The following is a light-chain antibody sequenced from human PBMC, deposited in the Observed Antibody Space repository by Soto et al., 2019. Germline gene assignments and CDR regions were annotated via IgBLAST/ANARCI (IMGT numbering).Light chain of an antibody. CDR3: QQYCSSPLT. Sequence: EIVLTQSPGTLSLSPGERATLSCRASQSVSSGYLAWYQQKPGQAPRLLIYATSGRATGIPDRFSGSGSGTDFTLTISRLEPEDFAVYYCQQYCSSPLTFGGGTKVEIK. CDR1: QSVSSGY. J-gene: IGKJ4*01. V-gene: IGKV3-20*01. CDR2: ATS.